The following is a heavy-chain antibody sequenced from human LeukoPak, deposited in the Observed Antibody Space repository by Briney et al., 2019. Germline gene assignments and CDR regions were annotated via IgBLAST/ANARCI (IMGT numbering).Heavy chain of an antibody. CDR1: GYTFTSYD. D-gene: IGHD1-14*01. Sequence: ASVKVSCKASGYTFTSYDINWVRQATGQGLEWMGWMNPNSGNTGYAQKFQGRVTMTRNTSISTGYMELSSLRSEDTAMYYCARVGVGRRKYYFDYWGQGTLVTVSS. CDR2: MNPNSGNT. CDR3: ARVGVGRRKYYFDY. V-gene: IGHV1-8*01. J-gene: IGHJ4*02.